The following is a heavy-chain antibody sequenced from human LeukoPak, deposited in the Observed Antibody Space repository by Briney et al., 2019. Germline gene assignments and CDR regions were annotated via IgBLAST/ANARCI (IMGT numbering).Heavy chain of an antibody. V-gene: IGHV4-39*01. CDR1: GGSISSSYL. CDR2: VYYSGST. D-gene: IGHD3-3*01. CDR3: GRLFYDFWSGHYYYYMDV. Sequence: SETLSLTCTVSGGSISSSYLWGWLRQPPGKGLEWIGNVYYSGSTYYNPSLKSRVTISVDTSKNQFSLKLSSVTAADTAVYYCGRLFYDFWSGHYYYYMDVWGKGTTVTVSS. J-gene: IGHJ6*03.